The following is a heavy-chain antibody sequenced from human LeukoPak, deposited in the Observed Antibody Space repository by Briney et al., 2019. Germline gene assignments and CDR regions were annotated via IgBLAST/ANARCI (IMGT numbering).Heavy chain of an antibody. CDR1: GYTFTSYD. D-gene: IGHD3-10*01. V-gene: IGHV1-8*01. CDR3: ARGIFKPYYYGSGSYYIGGRRGYYYYYMDV. Sequence: GASVKVSCKASGYTFTSYDINWVRQATGQGLEWMGWMNPNSGNTGYAQKFQGRVTMTRNTSISTAYMELSSLRSEDTAVYYCARGIFKPYYYGSGSYYIGGRRGYYYYYMDVWGKGTTVTVSS. CDR2: MNPNSGNT. J-gene: IGHJ6*03.